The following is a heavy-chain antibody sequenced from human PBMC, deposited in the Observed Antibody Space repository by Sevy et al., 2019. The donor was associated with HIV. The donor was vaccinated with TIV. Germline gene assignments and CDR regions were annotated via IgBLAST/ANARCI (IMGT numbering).Heavy chain of an antibody. Sequence: SETLSLTCAVSGGSISSGGYSWSWIRQPPGKGLEWIGYIYHSGSTYYNPSLKSRVTISVDRSKNQFSLRLGSVTAADTAVYYCASMAGGFDPWGQGTLVTVSS. CDR2: IYHSGST. CDR3: ASMAGGFDP. D-gene: IGHD3-10*01. CDR1: GGSISSGGYS. V-gene: IGHV4-30-2*01. J-gene: IGHJ5*02.